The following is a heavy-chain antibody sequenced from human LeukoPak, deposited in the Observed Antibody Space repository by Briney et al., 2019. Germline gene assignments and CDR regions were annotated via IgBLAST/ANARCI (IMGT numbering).Heavy chain of an antibody. D-gene: IGHD4-17*01. V-gene: IGHV3-30*18. J-gene: IGHJ4*02. CDR1: GFTFSSYG. CDR2: ISYDGSNK. Sequence: PGRSLRLSCAASGFTFSSYGMHGVRQAPGKGLEWVAVISYDGSNKYYADPVKGRFTISRDNSKNTLYLQMNSLRAEDTAVFYCAKQTDYGAFDYWGQGTLVTVSS. CDR3: AKQTDYGAFDY.